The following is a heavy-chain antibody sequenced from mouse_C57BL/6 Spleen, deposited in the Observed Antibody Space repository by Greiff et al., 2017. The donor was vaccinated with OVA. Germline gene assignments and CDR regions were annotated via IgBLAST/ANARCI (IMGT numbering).Heavy chain of an antibody. CDR3: ARPGMRYAMDY. Sequence: VKLMESGPELVKPGASVKISCKASGYAFSSSWMNWVKQRPGKGLEWIGRIYPGDGDTNYNGKFKGKATLTADKSSSTAYMQLSSLTSEDSAVYFCARPGMRYAMDYWGQGTSVTVSS. V-gene: IGHV1-82*01. CDR2: IYPGDGDT. CDR1: GYAFSSSW. J-gene: IGHJ4*01.